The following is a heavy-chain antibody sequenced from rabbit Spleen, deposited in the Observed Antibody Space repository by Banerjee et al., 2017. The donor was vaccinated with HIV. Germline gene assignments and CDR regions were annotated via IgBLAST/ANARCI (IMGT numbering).Heavy chain of an antibody. V-gene: IGHV1S7*01. CDR2: IDPVFGST. CDR3: TRDDGSGHYIDGYFNL. J-gene: IGHJ4*01. Sequence: QLEESGGGLVQPGGSLKLSCKVSGFDFSSYYMTWVRQAPGKGLEWTGYIDPVFGSTYYASWVNGRFTISSDNVQNTVDLQMNSLTAADTATYFCTRDDGSGHYIDGYFNLWGPGTLVTVS. D-gene: IGHD1-1*01. CDR1: GFDFSSYY.